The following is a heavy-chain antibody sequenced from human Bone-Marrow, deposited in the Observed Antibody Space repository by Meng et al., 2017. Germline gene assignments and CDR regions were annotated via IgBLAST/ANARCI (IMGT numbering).Heavy chain of an antibody. CDR3: AREGSYGDYGVDYFDY. D-gene: IGHD4-17*01. CDR1: GFTFDDYT. CDR2: ISYDGSNK. V-gene: IGHV3-30*04. Sequence: GGSLRLSCAASGFTFDDYTMHWVRQAPGKGLEWVAVISYDGSNKYYADSVKGRFTISRDNSKNTLYLQMNSLRAEDTAVYYCAREGSYGDYGVDYFDYWGQGTLVTVSS. J-gene: IGHJ4*02.